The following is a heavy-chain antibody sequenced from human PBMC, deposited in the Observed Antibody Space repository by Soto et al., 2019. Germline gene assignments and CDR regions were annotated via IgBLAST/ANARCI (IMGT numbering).Heavy chain of an antibody. CDR1: GGSISSYY. Sequence: SETLSLTCTVSGGSISSYYWSWIRQPPGKGLEWIGYIYYSGSTNYNPSLKSRVTISVDTSKNQFSLRLSSVTAADTAVYYCATAPDTLSPSGYYVNLFAFWGHGTLVIASS. V-gene: IGHV4-59*08. J-gene: IGHJ5*01. CDR2: IYYSGST. CDR3: ATAPDTLSPSGYYVNLFAF. D-gene: IGHD3-10*02.